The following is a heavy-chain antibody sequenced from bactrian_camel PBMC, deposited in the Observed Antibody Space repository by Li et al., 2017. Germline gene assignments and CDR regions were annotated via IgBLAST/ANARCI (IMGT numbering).Heavy chain of an antibody. V-gene: IGHV3S1*01. D-gene: IGHD7*01. CDR2: IDYDGTT. CDR1: GFVGSNYC. Sequence: HVQLVESGGGSVQAGASLKLSCVASGFVGSNYCMGWVRQFPGKEREGIASIDYDGTTTYADSVKGRFTISKDNAKSTLYLQMSSLKPEDAGMYYCAADWSNTRCRGGGFPPWRGQGTQVTVSS. CDR3: AADWSNTRCRGGGFPPW. J-gene: IGHJ4*01.